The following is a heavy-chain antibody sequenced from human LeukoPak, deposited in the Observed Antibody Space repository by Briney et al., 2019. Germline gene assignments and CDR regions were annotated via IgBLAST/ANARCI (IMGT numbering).Heavy chain of an antibody. D-gene: IGHD5-18*01. CDR2: INPSGGST. J-gene: IGHJ4*02. CDR3: ARAWRPWDTAMVRTPLDY. Sequence: VASVKVSCKASGYTFTSYYMHWVRQAPGQGLEWMGIINPSGGSTSYAQKFQGRVTMTRDTSTSTVYMELSSLRSEDTAVYYCARAWRPWDTAMVRTPLDYWGQGTLVTVSS. CDR1: GYTFTSYY. V-gene: IGHV1-46*01.